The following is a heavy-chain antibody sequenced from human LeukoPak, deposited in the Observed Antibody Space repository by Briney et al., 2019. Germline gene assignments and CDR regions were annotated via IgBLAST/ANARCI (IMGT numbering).Heavy chain of an antibody. CDR2: INPNSGGT. Sequence: ASVKVSCKASGYTFTSYDINWVRQATGQGLEWMGRINPNSGGTNYAQKFQGRVTMTRDTSISTAYMELSRLRSDDTAVYYCARVVVMLRSNRDYWGQGTLVTVSS. J-gene: IGHJ4*02. CDR3: ARVVVMLRSNRDY. D-gene: IGHD2-21*01. V-gene: IGHV1-2*06. CDR1: GYTFTSYD.